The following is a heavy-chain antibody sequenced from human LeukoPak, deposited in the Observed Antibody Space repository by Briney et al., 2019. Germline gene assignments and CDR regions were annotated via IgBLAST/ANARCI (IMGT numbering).Heavy chain of an antibody. V-gene: IGHV3-23*01. Sequence: PGGSLRLSCAASGFTFSNYAMTWVRQAPGKGLEWVSSISGNGGNTYYPDSVKGRFTISRDNSKNTLYLQMNSLRAEDTAVYYCAKGPRPHVGYWGQRTLVTVSS. CDR3: AKGPRPHVGY. CDR2: ISGNGGNT. CDR1: GFTFSNYA. J-gene: IGHJ4*02. D-gene: IGHD1-26*01.